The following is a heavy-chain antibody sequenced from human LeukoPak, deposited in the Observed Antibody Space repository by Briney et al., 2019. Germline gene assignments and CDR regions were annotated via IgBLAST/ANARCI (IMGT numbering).Heavy chain of an antibody. V-gene: IGHV3-30*02. J-gene: IGHJ4*02. CDR2: IRYDGSNK. CDR3: AKDNWNLGGGFDY. D-gene: IGHD1-7*01. CDR1: GFTFSSYG. Sequence: GGSLRLSCAASGFTFSSYGMHWVRQAPGKGLEWEAFIRYDGSNKYYADSVKGRFTISRDNSKNTLYLQMNSLRAEDTAVYYCAKDNWNLGGGFDYWGQGTLVTVSS.